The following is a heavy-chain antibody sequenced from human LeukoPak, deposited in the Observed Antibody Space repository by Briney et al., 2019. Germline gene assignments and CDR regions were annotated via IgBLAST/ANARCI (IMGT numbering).Heavy chain of an antibody. CDR2: VYYSGTT. J-gene: IGHJ4*02. D-gene: IGHD6-13*01. CDR1: GGSISGYY. V-gene: IGHV4-59*08. Sequence: SETLSLTCSVSGGSISGYYWSWIRQPPGEGLEWIGYVYYSGTTDYNPSLKSRVTISIDTSKNQLSLKLTSVTAADTAVYYCARGVYIAAAQYGYWGQGTLVTVSS. CDR3: ARGVYIAAAQYGY.